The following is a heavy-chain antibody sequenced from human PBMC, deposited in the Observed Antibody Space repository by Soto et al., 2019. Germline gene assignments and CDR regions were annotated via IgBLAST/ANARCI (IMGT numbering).Heavy chain of an antibody. CDR1: GGSISSYY. Sequence: SETLSLTCTVSGGSISSYYWSWIRQPPGKGLEWIGYIYYGGSTNYNPSLKSRVTISVDTSKNQFSLKLSSVTAADTAVYYCARTDSSSYKRHYYYGMDVWGQGTTVTVSS. J-gene: IGHJ6*02. D-gene: IGHD6-13*01. CDR3: ARTDSSSYKRHYYYGMDV. CDR2: IYYGGST. V-gene: IGHV4-59*01.